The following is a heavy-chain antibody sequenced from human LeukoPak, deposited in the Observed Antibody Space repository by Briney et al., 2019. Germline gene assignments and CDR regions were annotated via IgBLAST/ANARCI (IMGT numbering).Heavy chain of an antibody. J-gene: IGHJ4*02. CDR1: GFTFGDYA. CDR3: TRFGYSSSSTTFDY. CDR2: IRSKAYGGTT. D-gene: IGHD6-6*01. V-gene: IGHV3-49*03. Sequence: GGSLRLSCTASGFTFGDYAMSWFRQAPGKGLEWVGFIRSKAYGGTTEYAASVKGRFTISRYDSKSIAYLQMNSLKTEDTAVHYCTRFGYSSSSTTFDYWGQGTLVTVSS.